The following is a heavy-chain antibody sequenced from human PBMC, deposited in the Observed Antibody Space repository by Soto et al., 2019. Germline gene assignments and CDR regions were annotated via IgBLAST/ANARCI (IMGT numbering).Heavy chain of an antibody. CDR1: GGSISSYY. V-gene: IGHV4-59*01. CDR3: ARSEVRYSSSWYKGRVWFDP. J-gene: IGHJ5*02. D-gene: IGHD6-13*01. CDR2: IYYSGST. Sequence: QVQLQESGPGLVKPSETLSLTCTVSGGSISSYYWSWIRQPPGKGLEWIGYIYYSGSTNYNPSLKSRVTISVDTSKNQFSLKLSSVTAADTAVYYCARSEVRYSSSWYKGRVWFDPWGQGTLVTVSS.